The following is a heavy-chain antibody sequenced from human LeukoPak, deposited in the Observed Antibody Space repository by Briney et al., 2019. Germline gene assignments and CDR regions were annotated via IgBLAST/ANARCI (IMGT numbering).Heavy chain of an antibody. J-gene: IGHJ5*02. Sequence: GVSVKVSCKASSYTFTNYAFTWVRQAPGQGLEWMGWISAYNGNTNYAQKLQGRVTMTTDTSTSTAYMELRSPRSDDTAVYYCARGLEWLTRRHTWFDPWGQGTLVTVSS. D-gene: IGHD3-3*01. CDR3: ARGLEWLTRRHTWFDP. CDR2: ISAYNGNT. CDR1: SYTFTNYA. V-gene: IGHV1-18*01.